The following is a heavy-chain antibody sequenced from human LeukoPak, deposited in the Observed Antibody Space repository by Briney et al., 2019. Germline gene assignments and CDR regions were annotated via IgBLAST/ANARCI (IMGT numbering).Heavy chain of an antibody. D-gene: IGHD2-2*01. CDR3: TKAAVPADTHFDY. Sequence: GGSLRLSCAASGFTFSSYAMSWVRQAPGKGLEWVSAISGSGGSTYYADSVKGRFTISRDNSKNTLYLQMNSLRADVTAVYYCTKAAVPADTHFDYWGQGTMVTVSS. CDR2: ISGSGGST. CDR1: GFTFSSYA. V-gene: IGHV3-23*01. J-gene: IGHJ4*02.